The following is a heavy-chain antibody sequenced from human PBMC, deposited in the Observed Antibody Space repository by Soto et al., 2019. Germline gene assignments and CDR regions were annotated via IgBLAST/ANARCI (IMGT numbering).Heavy chain of an antibody. Sequence: ASVKVSCKASGYTFTNYGIGWVRQAPGQGLEWMGWISGYNGKTNYAPRLQGRVTMTTDTSTSTAYMELRSLRSDDTAVYYCATGCGGAERQARAYFDSWGQGTLVTVSS. V-gene: IGHV1-18*01. CDR3: ATGCGGAERQARAYFDS. CDR2: ISGYNGKT. CDR1: GYTFTNYG. D-gene: IGHD1-1*01. J-gene: IGHJ4*02.